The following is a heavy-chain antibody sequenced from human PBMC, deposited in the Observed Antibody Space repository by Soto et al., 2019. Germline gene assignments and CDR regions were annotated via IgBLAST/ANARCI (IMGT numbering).Heavy chain of an antibody. J-gene: IGHJ4*02. CDR1: RDTFTFYS. D-gene: IGHD3-10*01. Sequence: QVQLVQSGAEVKRPGSSVKVSCKASRDTFTFYSINWVRQAPGLGLEWMGRINPILSMSTYAQRFQGRVTMTADKSTSTAYMELSSLRSEDTAIYFCASSYGSGYRAFDYWGQGALVTVSS. V-gene: IGHV1-69*02. CDR2: INPILSMS. CDR3: ASSYGSGYRAFDY.